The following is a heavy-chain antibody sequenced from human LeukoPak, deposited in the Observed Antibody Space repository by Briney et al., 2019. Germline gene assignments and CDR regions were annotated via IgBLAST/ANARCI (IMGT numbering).Heavy chain of an antibody. D-gene: IGHD6-6*01. Sequence: PGGSLRLSCATSGFTFSSYGFHWVRQAPGRGLEWLTFIRYDGSNAYYSGSVRGRFTISRDNPKNTVHLQMNSLRPDDTAVYYCAKDEGGAARGDYWGQGTLVTVSS. J-gene: IGHJ4*02. CDR2: IRYDGSNA. CDR3: AKDEGGAARGDY. V-gene: IGHV3-30*02. CDR1: GFTFSSYG.